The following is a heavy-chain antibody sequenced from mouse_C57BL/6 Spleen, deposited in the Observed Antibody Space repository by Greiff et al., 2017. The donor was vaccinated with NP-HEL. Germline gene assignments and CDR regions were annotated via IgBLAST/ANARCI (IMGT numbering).Heavy chain of an antibody. D-gene: IGHD1-1*01. V-gene: IGHV1-81*01. CDR3: ARNYYGSSYPYYAMDY. Sequence: QVQLQQSGAELARPGASVKLSCKASGYTFTSYGISWVKQRTGQGLEWIGEIYPRSGNTYYNEKFQGKATLTADKSSSTAYMELRSLTSEDSAVYFCARNYYGSSYPYYAMDYWGQGTSVTVSS. CDR1: GYTFTSYG. J-gene: IGHJ4*01. CDR2: IYPRSGNT.